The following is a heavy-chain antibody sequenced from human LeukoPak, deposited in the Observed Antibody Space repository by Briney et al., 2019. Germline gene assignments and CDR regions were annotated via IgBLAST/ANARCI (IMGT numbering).Heavy chain of an antibody. Sequence: GGSLRLSCAASGFAFRSFVVSWVRQAPGKGLEGVSCISGYDNRIYYADSVKGRYTLSRDNSKNILYLQMNSLKAENTATYYCAKEGVAETTRGAYFDHWGQGTLVTVFS. J-gene: IGHJ4*02. V-gene: IGHV3-23*01. CDR3: AKEGVAETTRGAYFDH. CDR1: GFAFRSFV. D-gene: IGHD4-17*01. CDR2: ISGYDNRI.